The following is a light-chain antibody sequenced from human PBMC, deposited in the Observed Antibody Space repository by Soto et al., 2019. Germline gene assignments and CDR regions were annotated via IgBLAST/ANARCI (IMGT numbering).Light chain of an antibody. CDR3: QYYDSTLSGYV. Sequence: QSVLTQPPSVSGAPGQRVTISCTWSSSNIGAGYDVHWYQQLPGTAPKLLIYANSNRPSGVPDRFSGSKSGTSASLAITGLQAEDEADYYCQYYDSTLSGYVFGTGTKVTVL. V-gene: IGLV1-40*01. CDR2: ANS. J-gene: IGLJ1*01. CDR1: SSNIGAGYD.